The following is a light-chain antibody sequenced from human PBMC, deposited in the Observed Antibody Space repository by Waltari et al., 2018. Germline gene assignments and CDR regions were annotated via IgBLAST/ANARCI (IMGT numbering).Light chain of an antibody. CDR3: QQTYSSPR. CDR1: QSITMY. V-gene: IGKV1-39*01. Sequence: DIQMTQSPSSLSASVGDRVTITCRASQSITMYLNWYQQKAGKAPKLLIYAASILQSGVPSRFSGSGSGTDFTLTISNLQPEDFATYFCQQTYSSPRFGPGTKVDCK. CDR2: AAS. J-gene: IGKJ3*01.